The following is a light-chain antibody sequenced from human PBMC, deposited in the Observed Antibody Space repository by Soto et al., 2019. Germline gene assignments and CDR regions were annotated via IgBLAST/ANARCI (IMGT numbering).Light chain of an antibody. CDR2: GAS. CDR3: PKTFITPPLT. V-gene: IGKV1-39*01. J-gene: IGKJ4*01. Sequence: DIQMTQSPSSLSASIGDRITITCRASQSISTYLNWYQQKPGKAPSLLIYGASTLQSGVPSRFSGSGSATDFTLTIRSMQPEDFATYYCPKTFITPPLTFGGGTKVEIK. CDR1: QSISTY.